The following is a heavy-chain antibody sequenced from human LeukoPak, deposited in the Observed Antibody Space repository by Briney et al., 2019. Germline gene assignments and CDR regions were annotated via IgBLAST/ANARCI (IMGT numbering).Heavy chain of an antibody. V-gene: IGHV3-48*01. J-gene: IGHJ6*03. CDR2: ISSSSSTI. CDR3: ARRLPWFGESYYYYYMDV. CDR1: GFTFSSYS. Sequence: PGGSLRLSCVASGFTFSSYSMNWVRQAPGKGLEWISYISSSSSTIHYADSVKGRFTISRDNAKNSLYLQMNSLRAADTAVYYCARRLPWFGESYYYYYMDVWGKGTTVTVSS. D-gene: IGHD3-10*01.